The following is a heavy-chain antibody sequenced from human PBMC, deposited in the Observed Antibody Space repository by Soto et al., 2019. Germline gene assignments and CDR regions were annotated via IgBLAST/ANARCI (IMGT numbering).Heavy chain of an antibody. CDR1: GGSISSYY. D-gene: IGHD6-13*01. Sequence: SETLSLTCTVSGGSISSYYWSWIRQPPGKGLEWIGYIYYSGSTNYNPSLKSRVTISVDTSKNQFSLKLSSVTAADTAVYYCARDSRSSWYGMDVWGQGTTVTVSS. CDR3: ARDSRSSWYGMDV. CDR2: IYYSGST. V-gene: IGHV4-59*01. J-gene: IGHJ6*02.